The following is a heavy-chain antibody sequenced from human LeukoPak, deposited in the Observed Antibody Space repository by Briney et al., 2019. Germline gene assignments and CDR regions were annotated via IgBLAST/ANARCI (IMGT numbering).Heavy chain of an antibody. Sequence: SETLSLTCTVSGGSISSYYWSWIRQPPGKGLEWIGYIYYSGSTNYNPSLKSRVTISVDTSKNQFSLKLSSVTAADTAVYYCARDRGYSYGYWGQGTLVTVSS. CDR3: ARDRGYSYGY. J-gene: IGHJ4*02. CDR2: IYYSGST. V-gene: IGHV4-59*01. D-gene: IGHD5-18*01. CDR1: GGSISSYY.